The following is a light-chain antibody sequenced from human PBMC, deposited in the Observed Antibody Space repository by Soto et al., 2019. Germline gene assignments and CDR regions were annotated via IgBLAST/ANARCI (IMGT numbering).Light chain of an antibody. V-gene: IGKV1-39*01. CDR2: TAS. J-gene: IGKJ1*01. CDR1: QSISDF. CDR3: QQSYRGQAWT. Sequence: DIQMTQSPSSLSASVGDRVTITCRASQSISDFLNWYQQKAGQAPKLLIYTASHLQSGVPSRFSGSGSGTDFTLTISSLQPEDFATYFSQQSYRGQAWTFGQGTRVDLK.